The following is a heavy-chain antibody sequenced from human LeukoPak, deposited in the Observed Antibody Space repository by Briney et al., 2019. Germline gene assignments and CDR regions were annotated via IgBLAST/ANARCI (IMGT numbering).Heavy chain of an antibody. J-gene: IGHJ5*02. CDR3: ARERCSGGSCYSSEFGP. V-gene: IGHV1-2*02. CDR2: INPNSGGT. Sequence: ASVKVSCKASGYTFTGYYMHWVRQAPGQGLEWMGWINPNSGGTNYAQKFQGRVTMTRDTSISTAYMELSRLRSDDTAVYYCARERCSGGSCYSSEFGPWGQGTLVTVSS. D-gene: IGHD2-15*01. CDR1: GYTFTGYY.